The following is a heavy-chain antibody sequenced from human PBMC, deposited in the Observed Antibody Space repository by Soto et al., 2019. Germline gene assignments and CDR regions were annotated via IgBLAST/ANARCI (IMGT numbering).Heavy chain of an antibody. CDR3: AREPDSYDILTGYYRYFDY. CDR1: GGSIRNNY. V-gene: IGHV4-59*01. CDR2: IYYTGTS. J-gene: IGHJ4*02. Sequence: PSETLSLTCTVSGGSIRNNYWSWIRQPPGKGLEWVGYIYYTGTSNYNPSLKSRVTISVDTSKNQFSLKLSSVTAADTAVYYCAREPDSYDILTGYYRYFDYWGQGTLVTVSS. D-gene: IGHD3-9*01.